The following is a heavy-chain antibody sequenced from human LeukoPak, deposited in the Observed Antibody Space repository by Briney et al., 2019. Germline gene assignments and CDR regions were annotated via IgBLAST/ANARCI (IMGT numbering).Heavy chain of an antibody. V-gene: IGHV3-23*01. Sequence: PGGSLRLSCAASGFTFTSYGMSWVRQAPGKGLEWVSAITYSGGNTYYADSVKGRFTISRDNSKNTLYLQMNSLRAEDTAVYYCAREISRTGAFDIWGQGTMVTVSS. CDR1: GFTFTSYG. CDR3: AREISRTGAFDI. J-gene: IGHJ3*02. CDR2: ITYSGGNT. D-gene: IGHD3-3*02.